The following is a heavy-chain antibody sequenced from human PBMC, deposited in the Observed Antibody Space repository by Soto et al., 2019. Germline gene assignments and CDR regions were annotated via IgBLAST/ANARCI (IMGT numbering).Heavy chain of an antibody. J-gene: IGHJ6*02. Sequence: EMLLVESGGGLVKPGGSLTLSCAASGFTFSSYTMNWVRQAPGKEPEWVSSISSSNSIHYADSVKGRFTISRDNAKNSLYLQMNSLRVEDTGVYHCASVHGGNSNYYFGMDAWGQGTTVTVSS. D-gene: IGHD2-21*02. V-gene: IGHV3-21*01. CDR1: GFTFSSYT. CDR3: ASVHGGNSNYYFGMDA. CDR2: ISSSNSI.